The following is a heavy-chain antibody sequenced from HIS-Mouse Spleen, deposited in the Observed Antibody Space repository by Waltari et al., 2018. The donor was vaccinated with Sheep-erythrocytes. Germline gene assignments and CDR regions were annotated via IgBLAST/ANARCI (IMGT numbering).Heavy chain of an antibody. V-gene: IGHV4-31*03. CDR3: ARLITMVRGVTWYFDL. Sequence: QVQLQESGPGLVKPSLTLSLTCTVSGGSISSGGYYWSWIRQHPGKGLEWIGYIYYSGSTYYNPALKSRVTISVDTSKNQFSLKLSSVTAADTAVYYCARLITMVRGVTWYFDLWGRGTLVTVSS. CDR1: GGSISSGGYY. CDR2: IYYSGST. D-gene: IGHD3-10*01. J-gene: IGHJ2*01.